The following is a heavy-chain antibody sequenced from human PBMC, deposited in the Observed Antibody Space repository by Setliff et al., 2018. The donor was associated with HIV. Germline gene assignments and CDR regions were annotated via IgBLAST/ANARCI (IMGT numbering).Heavy chain of an antibody. CDR2: IYSSGST. D-gene: IGHD6-13*01. CDR3: ARDGRDSSSWYNYYFDY. Sequence: PSETLSLTCTVSGDSIRSGDFYWSWIRQSPGKGLEWIGHIYSSGSTYYNPSLKSRFTISVDTSKNQFSLKVTSVTAADTAVYYCARDGRDSSSWYNYYFDYWGQGTLVTVSS. V-gene: IGHV4-30-4*08. J-gene: IGHJ4*02. CDR1: GDSIRSGDFY.